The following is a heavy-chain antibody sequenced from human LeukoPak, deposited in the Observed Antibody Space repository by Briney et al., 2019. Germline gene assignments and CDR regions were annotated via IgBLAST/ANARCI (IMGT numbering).Heavy chain of an antibody. CDR2: IKYVGSEK. CDR3: ARDPTYDSGSPLGY. D-gene: IGHD3-10*01. CDR1: GFPFSRYW. J-gene: IGHJ4*02. V-gene: IGHV3-7*01. Sequence: PGGSLRLSCAASGFPFSRYWMTWVRQAPGKGLEWVANIKYVGSEKFYVGSVRGRFTISRDNTNNSLHLQMNSLRAEDTAIYYCARDPTYDSGSPLGYGGQGTLVAVSS.